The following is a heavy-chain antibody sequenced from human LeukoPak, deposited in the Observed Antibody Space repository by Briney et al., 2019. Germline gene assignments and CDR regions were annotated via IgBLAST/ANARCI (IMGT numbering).Heavy chain of an antibody. CDR1: GYTFTSYG. D-gene: IGHD6-13*01. J-gene: IGHJ3*02. V-gene: IGHV1-18*01. CDR2: ISAYNGST. Sequence: ASVKVSCKASGYTFTSYGISWVRQAPGQGLEWMGWISAYNGSTNYAQKLQGRVTMTTDTSTSTAYMELRSLRSDDTAVYYCAIGPAGYSSSWYAFDIWGQGTMVTVSS. CDR3: AIGPAGYSSSWYAFDI.